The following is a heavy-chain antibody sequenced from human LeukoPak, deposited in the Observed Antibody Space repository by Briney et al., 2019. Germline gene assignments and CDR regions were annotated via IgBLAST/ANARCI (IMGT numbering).Heavy chain of an antibody. CDR3: AKELERGYSGYGDFDY. D-gene: IGHD5-12*01. J-gene: IGHJ4*02. V-gene: IGHV3-48*01. CDR2: ISGSSRPI. Sequence: GGSLRLSCAASGFTFSSYSMNWVRQAPGRGLEWVSYISGSSRPIYYADSVKGRFTISRDNAKNSLYLQMNSLRAEDTAVYYCAKELERGYSGYGDFDYWGQGTLVTVSS. CDR1: GFTFSSYS.